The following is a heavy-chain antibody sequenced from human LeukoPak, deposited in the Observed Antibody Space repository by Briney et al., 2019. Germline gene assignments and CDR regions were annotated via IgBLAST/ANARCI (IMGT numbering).Heavy chain of an antibody. CDR2: IYSSGST. CDR1: GGSISSYY. D-gene: IGHD3-22*01. J-gene: IGHJ4*02. Sequence: PSETLSLTCTVSGGSISSYYWAWIRQPAGKGLEWIGRIYSSGSTDYNPSLKSRVTMSLDTSKNQFSLKLGSVTAADTAMYYCARVHYDSSGRRNDYWGQGTLVTVSS. V-gene: IGHV4-4*07. CDR3: ARVHYDSSGRRNDY.